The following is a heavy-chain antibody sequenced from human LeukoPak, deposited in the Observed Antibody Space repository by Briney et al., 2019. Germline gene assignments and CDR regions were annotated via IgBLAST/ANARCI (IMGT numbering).Heavy chain of an antibody. V-gene: IGHV3-30*03. D-gene: IGHD5-18*01. Sequence: GGSLRLSCVVSGFTFSSYAMHWVRQAPGKGLEWVAVILHDGSNKQYADSVKGRFTISRDNSKNTLYLQLNSLRPEDTAVYYCATLSGDSHGYDYWGQGTLVTVSS. CDR3: ATLSGDSHGYDY. CDR2: ILHDGSNK. CDR1: GFTFSSYA. J-gene: IGHJ4*02.